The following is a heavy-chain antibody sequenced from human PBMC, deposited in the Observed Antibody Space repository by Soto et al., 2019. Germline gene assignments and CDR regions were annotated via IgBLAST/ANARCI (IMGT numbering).Heavy chain of an antibody. CDR2: INSDGSST. V-gene: IGHV3-74*01. CDR3: ARTETINTLDH. J-gene: IGHJ4*02. D-gene: IGHD4-17*01. Sequence: EVQLVESGGGLVQPGGSQRLSCVASGFTFSSHWMHWVRQAPGKGLVWVSRINSDGSSTSYADSVKGRFTISRDNAKNTLYLQMNSLRAEDTAVYYCARTETINTLDHWGQGALVTVSS. CDR1: GFTFSSHW.